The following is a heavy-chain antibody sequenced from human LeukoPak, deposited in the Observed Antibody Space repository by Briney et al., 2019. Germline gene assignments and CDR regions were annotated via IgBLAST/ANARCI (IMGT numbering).Heavy chain of an antibody. Sequence: PGGSLRLSCAASGFTFSTYAMTWVRQAPGKGLEWVSLISRGGDVTYYADSVKGRFTISRDSSKNTLYLQMHSLRAEDTAVYYCAARPREVAVPYDYWGQGTLVTVSS. CDR2: ISRGGDVT. CDR1: GFTFSTYA. CDR3: AARPREVAVPYDY. V-gene: IGHV3-23*01. D-gene: IGHD2-15*01. J-gene: IGHJ4*02.